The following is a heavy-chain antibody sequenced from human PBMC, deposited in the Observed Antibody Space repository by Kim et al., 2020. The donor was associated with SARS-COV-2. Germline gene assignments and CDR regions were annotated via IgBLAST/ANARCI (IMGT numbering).Heavy chain of an antibody. D-gene: IGHD5-12*01. V-gene: IGHV3-33*05. Sequence: GGSLRLSCAASGFTFSSYGMHWVRQAPGKGLEWVAVISYDGSNKYYADSVKGRFTISRDNSKNTLYLQMNSLRAEDTAVYYCARGYSGYLHKVPFDYWG. CDR2: ISYDGSNK. CDR1: GFTFSSYG. CDR3: ARGYSGYLHKVPFDY. J-gene: IGHJ4*01.